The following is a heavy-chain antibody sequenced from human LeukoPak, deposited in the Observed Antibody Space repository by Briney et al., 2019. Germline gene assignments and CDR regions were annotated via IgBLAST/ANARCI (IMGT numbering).Heavy chain of an antibody. CDR2: IYSGGST. D-gene: IGHD3-10*01. CDR3: ARDPYNSGSSYFDY. J-gene: IGHJ4*02. Sequence: GGSLRLSCAVSGLTVSSNYMSWVRQAPGKGLEWVPAIYSGGSTFYADSVKGRFTISRDNSKNTPYLQMNSLRAEDTAVYYCARDPYNSGSSYFDYWGQGTLVTVSS. CDR1: GLTVSSNY. V-gene: IGHV3-53*01.